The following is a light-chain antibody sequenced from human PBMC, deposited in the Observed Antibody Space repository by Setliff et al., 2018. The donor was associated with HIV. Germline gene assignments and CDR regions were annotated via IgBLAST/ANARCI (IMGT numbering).Light chain of an antibody. CDR1: SSDVGGYNF. Sequence: QSVLTQPASVSGSPGQSITISCTGTSSDVGGYNFVSWYQQHPGKAPKLMIYDVNNRPSGVSNRFSGSKSGDTASLTISGLQAEDEADYYCSSYTSSSTLPWVFGGGTKVTVL. V-gene: IGLV2-14*03. J-gene: IGLJ3*02. CDR2: DVN. CDR3: SSYTSSSTLPWV.